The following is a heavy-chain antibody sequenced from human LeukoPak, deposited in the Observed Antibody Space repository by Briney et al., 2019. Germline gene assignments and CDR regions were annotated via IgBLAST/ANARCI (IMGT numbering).Heavy chain of an antibody. V-gene: IGHV4-4*02. CDR3: ARARGLSPRLQFEGHFDY. D-gene: IGHD5-24*01. CDR1: GGSISSSNK. CDR2: IYHSGST. Sequence: PSGTLSLTCVVSGGSISSSNKWSWVRQPPGKGLGWIGEIYHSGSTNYNPSLKSRVTISVDKSKNQFSLKLNSVTAADTAMYYCARARGLSPRLQFEGHFDYWGQGTLVTVSS. J-gene: IGHJ4*02.